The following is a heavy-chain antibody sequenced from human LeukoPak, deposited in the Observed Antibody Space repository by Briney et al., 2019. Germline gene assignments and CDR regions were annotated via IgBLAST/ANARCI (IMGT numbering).Heavy chain of an antibody. CDR2: ISGGGGST. CDR1: GFTFSSYA. V-gene: IGHV3-23*01. J-gene: IGHJ4*02. Sequence: QPGGSLRLSCAASGFTFSSYAMSWVRQAPGKGMEWVSAISGGGGSTYYADSVKGRFTISRDNSKNTLYLQMNSLRAEDTAVYYCAKRLAGVVPAANVFDYWGQGTLVTVSS. D-gene: IGHD2-2*01. CDR3: AKRLAGVVPAANVFDY.